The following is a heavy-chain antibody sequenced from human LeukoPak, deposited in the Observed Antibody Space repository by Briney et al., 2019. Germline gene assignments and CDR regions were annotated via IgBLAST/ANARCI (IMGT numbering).Heavy chain of an antibody. J-gene: IGHJ6*02. D-gene: IGHD2-15*01. Sequence: GASVKVSCKASGGTFSSYAISWVRQAPGQGLEWMGGVIPIFGTANYAQKFQGRVTITADESTSTAYMELSSLRSDDTAVYYCARDPREFVGWWGEYYYYGMDVWGQGTTVTVSS. CDR2: VIPIFGTA. CDR3: ARDPREFVGWWGEYYYYGMDV. V-gene: IGHV1-69*13. CDR1: GGTFSSYA.